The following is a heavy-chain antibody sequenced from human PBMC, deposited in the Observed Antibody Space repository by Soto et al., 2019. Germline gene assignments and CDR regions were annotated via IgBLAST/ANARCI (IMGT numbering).Heavy chain of an antibody. D-gene: IGHD2-2*01. CDR1: GYTFTSYD. J-gene: IGHJ4*02. V-gene: IGHV1-8*01. CDR2: MNPNSGNT. Sequence: QVPLVQSGAEVKKPGASVKVSCKASGYTFTSYDINWVRQATGQGLEWMGWMNPNSGNTGYAQKFQGRVTMTRNTSISTVYMELSSLRSEDTAVSYCARVYCSSTSCLCDYWGQGTLVTVSS. CDR3: ARVYCSSTSCLCDY.